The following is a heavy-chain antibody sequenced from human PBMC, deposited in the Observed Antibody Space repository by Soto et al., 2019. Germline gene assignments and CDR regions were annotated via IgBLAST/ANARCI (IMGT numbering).Heavy chain of an antibody. CDR1: GYTFTGYY. Sequence: ASVKVSCKASGYTFTGYYMHWVRQAPGQGLEWMGWINPNSGGTNYAQKFQGWVTMTRDTSISTAYMELSRLRSYDTAVYYCARNKWLVGNYYYYGMDVWGQGTTVTVSS. V-gene: IGHV1-2*04. J-gene: IGHJ6*02. D-gene: IGHD6-19*01. CDR3: ARNKWLVGNYYYYGMDV. CDR2: INPNSGGT.